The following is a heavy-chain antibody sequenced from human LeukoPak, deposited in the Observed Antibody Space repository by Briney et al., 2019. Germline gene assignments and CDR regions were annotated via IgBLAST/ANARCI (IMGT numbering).Heavy chain of an antibody. V-gene: IGHV1-46*01. J-gene: IGHJ6*02. D-gene: IGHD6-6*01. CDR1: GYTFTSYY. Sequence: ASVKVSCKASGYTFTSYYMHWVRQAPGQGLEWMGITNPSGGSTSYAQKFQGRVTMTRDTSTSTVYMELSSLRSEDTAVYYCARGSSGHPPGNGMDVWGQGTTVTVSS. CDR2: TNPSGGST. CDR3: ARGSSGHPPGNGMDV.